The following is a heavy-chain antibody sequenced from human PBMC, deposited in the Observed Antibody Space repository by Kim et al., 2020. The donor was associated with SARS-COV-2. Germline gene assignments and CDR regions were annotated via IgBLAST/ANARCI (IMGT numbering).Heavy chain of an antibody. J-gene: IGHJ4*02. CDR1: GFTFDYYA. D-gene: IGHD1-26*01. CDR3: ARGGRSGSKRIDF. CDR2: ISSSGGKA. Sequence: GGSLRLSCATSGFTFDYYAMSWARQAPGKGLEWVSGISSSGGKAYYGASVQGRFTISRDPAHNAVHLEMNSLTVEDTAIYYCARGGRSGSKRIDFWGQGALVIV. V-gene: IGHV3-23*01.